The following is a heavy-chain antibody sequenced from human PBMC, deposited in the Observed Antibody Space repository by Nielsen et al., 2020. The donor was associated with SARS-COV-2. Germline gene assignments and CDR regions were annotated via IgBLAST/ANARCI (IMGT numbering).Heavy chain of an antibody. J-gene: IGHJ6*02. CDR3: ARDSVAATGQIYFYGFDV. CDR2: IKEDGSEK. D-gene: IGHD2-15*01. Sequence: GGSLRLSCAASGFTFRSDWMSWVRQAPGKGLGRVANIKEDGSEKYYVDSVKGRFSISRDNAKNSLYLQMNSLRVEDTAVYYCARDSVAATGQIYFYGFDVWGQGTTVTVSS. CDR1: GFTFRSDW. V-gene: IGHV3-7*03.